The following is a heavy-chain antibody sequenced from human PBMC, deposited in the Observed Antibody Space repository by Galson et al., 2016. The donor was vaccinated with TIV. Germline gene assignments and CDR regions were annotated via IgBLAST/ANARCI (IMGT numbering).Heavy chain of an antibody. D-gene: IGHD2-8*01. Sequence: SLRLSCAASGFTFSGHSMNWVRQAPGKGLEWVSYISSSSSKIYYADSVKGRFTVSRDNAKNSLYLQMNSLRDEDTAVYYCQCNNGNDRGYYYYGMDVWGRGTTVTVSS. CDR2: ISSSSSKI. J-gene: IGHJ6*02. V-gene: IGHV3-48*02. CDR3: QCNNGNDRGYYYYGMDV. CDR1: GFTFSGHS.